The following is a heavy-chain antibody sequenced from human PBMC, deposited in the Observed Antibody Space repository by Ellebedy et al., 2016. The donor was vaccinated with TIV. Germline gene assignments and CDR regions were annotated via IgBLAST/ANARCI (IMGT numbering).Heavy chain of an antibody. CDR1: GGSISSYY. CDR3: ARQRNYGSGSYH. Sequence: SETLSLTCTVSGGSISSYYWSWIRQPPGKGLEWIGYIYYSGSTNYNPSLKSRVTISVDTSKNQFSLKLSSVTAADTAVYYCARQRNYGSGSYHWGQGTLVTVSS. J-gene: IGHJ4*02. D-gene: IGHD3-10*01. CDR2: IYYSGST. V-gene: IGHV4-59*08.